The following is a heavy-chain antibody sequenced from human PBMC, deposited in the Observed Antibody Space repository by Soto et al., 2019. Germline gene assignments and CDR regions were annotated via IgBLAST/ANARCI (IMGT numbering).Heavy chain of an antibody. V-gene: IGHV5-10-1*01. CDR1: GYSFTSYW. Sequence: PGESLKISCKGSGYSFTSYWISWVSQMPGKGLEWMGRIDPSDSYTNYSPSFQGHVTISADKSISTAYLQWSSLKASDTAMYYCARRGYCSSTSCYEAAGYYYYGMDVWGQGTTVTVSS. CDR3: ARRGYCSSTSCYEAAGYYYYGMDV. D-gene: IGHD2-2*01. J-gene: IGHJ6*02. CDR2: IDPSDSYT.